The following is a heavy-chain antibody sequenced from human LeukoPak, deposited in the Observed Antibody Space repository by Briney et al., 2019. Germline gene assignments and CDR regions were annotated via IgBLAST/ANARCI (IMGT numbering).Heavy chain of an antibody. J-gene: IGHJ4*02. V-gene: IGHV4-39*07. D-gene: IGHD3-22*01. CDR1: GGSISSSPYY. Sequence: PSETLSLTCTVSGGSISSSPYYWGWIRQPPGKGLEWIGEINHSGSTNYNPSLKSRVSISVDTSKNQFSLRLSSVTAADTAVYYCARLVNRHYYDSSGYRYFDYWGQGTLVTVSS. CDR2: INHSGST. CDR3: ARLVNRHYYDSSGYRYFDY.